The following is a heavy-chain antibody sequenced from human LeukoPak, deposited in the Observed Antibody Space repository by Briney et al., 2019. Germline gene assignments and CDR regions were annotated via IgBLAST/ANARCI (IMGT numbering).Heavy chain of an antibody. V-gene: IGHV3-33*06. CDR3: AKSSTYSSGAHAYDI. CDR2: IWYDGSSK. J-gene: IGHJ3*02. Sequence: GGSLRLSCVASGFTFSNNGMHWVRQAPGKGLEGVAVIWYDGSSKYYADPVKGRFTISRDTSKNTLYLQMNSLRAEDTAVYYCAKSSTYSSGAHAYDIWGQGTLVTVSS. CDR1: GFTFSNNG. D-gene: IGHD6-19*01.